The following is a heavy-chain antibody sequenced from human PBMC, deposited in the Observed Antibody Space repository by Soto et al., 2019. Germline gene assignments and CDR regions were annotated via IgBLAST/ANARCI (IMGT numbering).Heavy chain of an antibody. Sequence: EMQLVESGGGLVKPGGSLRLSCAASGFIFNTYSMDWVRQAPGKGLEWVASISPSGSYMYYGDSLKGRFTVSRDNAKNSLYLQMDSLRADDTAIYYCARFGLVTFDCWGQRTLVTVSS. J-gene: IGHJ4*02. V-gene: IGHV3-21*01. CDR2: ISPSGSYM. CDR3: ARFGLVTFDC. CDR1: GFIFNTYS. D-gene: IGHD3-3*01.